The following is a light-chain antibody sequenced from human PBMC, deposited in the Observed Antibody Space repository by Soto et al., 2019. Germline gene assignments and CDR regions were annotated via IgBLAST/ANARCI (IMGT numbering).Light chain of an antibody. V-gene: IGKV3-15*01. CDR1: QSVSSN. CDR3: QEYNNWPPET. Sequence: EIVMTQSPATLSVSPGERATLSCRASQSVSSNLAWYQQKPGQAPRLLIYGASTRATGIPARFSGSGSGTELTLTISSLQSEDFAVYDCQEYNNWPPETFGQGTKLEIK. CDR2: GAS. J-gene: IGKJ2*01.